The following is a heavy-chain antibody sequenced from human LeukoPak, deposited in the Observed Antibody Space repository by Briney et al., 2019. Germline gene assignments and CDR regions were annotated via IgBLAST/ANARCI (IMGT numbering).Heavy chain of an antibody. D-gene: IGHD4-17*01. CDR3: AREYFTVTYNWFDP. CDR1: NGSFSGYY. J-gene: IGHJ5*02. Sequence: SGTLSLTCAVYNGSFSGYYWSWIRQPPGKGLEWIGEINHSGDTNYNPSLKSRVTISVDTSKNQFSLKLSSVTAADTAVYYCAREYFTVTYNWFDPWGQGPLVTVSS. CDR2: INHSGDT. V-gene: IGHV4-34*01.